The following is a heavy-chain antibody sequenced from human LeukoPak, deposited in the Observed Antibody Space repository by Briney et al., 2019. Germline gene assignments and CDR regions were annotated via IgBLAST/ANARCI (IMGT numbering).Heavy chain of an antibody. J-gene: IGHJ4*02. V-gene: IGHV3-30*02. D-gene: IGHD6-13*01. CDR3: ARDRDIASAAYYFDY. CDR1: GLTFSNYG. CDR2: IRYDGRNK. Sequence: GGSLRLSCAAAGLTFSNYGMHWVRQAPGKGLQWVAYIRYDGRNKYSADSVKGRFTIYRDNSKNTLYLQMNSLRAEDTAVYSCARDRDIASAAYYFDYWGQGNLVTVSS.